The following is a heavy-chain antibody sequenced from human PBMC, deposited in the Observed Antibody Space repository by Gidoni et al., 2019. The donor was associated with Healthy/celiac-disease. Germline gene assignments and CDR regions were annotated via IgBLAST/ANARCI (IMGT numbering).Heavy chain of an antibody. Sequence: EVQLVESGGGLVKPGGSLRLSCAASGFTFSSYSMNWVRQAPGKGLEWVSSISSSSSYIYYADSVKGRFTISRDNAKNSLYLQMNSLRAEDTAVYYCARDERIAAAGTPDYWGQGTLVTVSS. CDR2: ISSSSSYI. CDR3: ARDERIAAAGTPDY. CDR1: GFTFSSYS. D-gene: IGHD6-13*01. J-gene: IGHJ4*02. V-gene: IGHV3-21*01.